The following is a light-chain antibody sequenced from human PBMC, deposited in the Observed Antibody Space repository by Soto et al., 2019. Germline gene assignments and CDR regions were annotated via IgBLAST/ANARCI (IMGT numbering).Light chain of an antibody. J-gene: IGKJ5*01. CDR3: QQGSNWPIT. V-gene: IGKV3-11*01. Sequence: EVVLTQSPATLSLSPGERATLSCRASQSVGTYLAWYQLKPGQPPRHLIYDVSNRAAGIPGRFSGSGSGTDFTLTISSLEPEDFAVYYCQQGSNWPITFGPRTRLEIK. CDR1: QSVGTY. CDR2: DVS.